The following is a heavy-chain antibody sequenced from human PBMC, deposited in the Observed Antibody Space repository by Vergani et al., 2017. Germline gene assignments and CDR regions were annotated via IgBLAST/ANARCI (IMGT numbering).Heavy chain of an antibody. D-gene: IGHD4-23*01. CDR1: GFTVSSNY. V-gene: IGHV3-23*04. J-gene: IGHJ4*02. CDR2: ISGSGGST. CDR3: AKDRGNSFADY. Sequence: EVQLVETGGGLIQPGGSLRLSCAASGFTVSSNYMTWVRQAPGKGLEWVSAISGSGGSTYYADSVKGRFTISRDNSKNTLYLQMNSLRAEDTAVYYCAKDRGNSFADYWGQGTLVTVSS.